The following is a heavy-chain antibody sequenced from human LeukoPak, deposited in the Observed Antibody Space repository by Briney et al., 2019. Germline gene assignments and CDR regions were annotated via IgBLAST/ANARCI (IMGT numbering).Heavy chain of an antibody. CDR2: INHSGST. D-gene: IGHD3-22*01. V-gene: IGHV4-34*01. J-gene: IGHJ6*03. CDR3: ARRSRTYYYDSSGYYHYYYYYMDV. Sequence: SEALSLTCAVYGGSFSGYYWSWIRQPPGKGLEWIGAINHSGSTNYNPSLKSRVTISVDTSKNQFSLKLSSVTAADTAVYYCARRSRTYYYDSSGYYHYYYYYMDVWGKGTTVTISS. CDR1: GGSFSGYY.